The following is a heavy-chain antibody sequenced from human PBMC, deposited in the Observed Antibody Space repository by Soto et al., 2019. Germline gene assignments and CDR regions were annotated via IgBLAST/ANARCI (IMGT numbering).Heavy chain of an antibody. CDR2: ISPEGSEK. J-gene: IGHJ4*01. Sequence: GGSLRLSCAASGLTFSSEWMNWVRQAPGKGLEWVANISPEGSEKRSVDSMKGRSAISRDNAKNSVSLLMNSLIVDDTAVYYSMTGFGYWGLETLVPVAS. V-gene: IGHV3-7*02. CDR3: MTGFGY. D-gene: IGHD3-9*01. CDR1: GLTFSSEW.